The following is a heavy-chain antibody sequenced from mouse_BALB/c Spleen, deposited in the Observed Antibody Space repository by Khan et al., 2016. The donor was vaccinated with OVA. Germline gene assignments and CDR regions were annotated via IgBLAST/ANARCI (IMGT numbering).Heavy chain of an antibody. CDR1: GFSFSRYS. CDR2: ISSGGSYT. Sequence: EVELVESGGGLVKPGGSLKLSCAASGFSFSRYSMSWVRQTPEKRLEWVATISSGGSYTYYPDSVKGRFTISRDNTKNTLYLQMSSLRSEDTAMYYGARHEGYYGYGEGDYWGQGTSGTVSS. CDR3: ARHEGYYGYGEGDY. D-gene: IGHD2-2*01. V-gene: IGHV5-9-3*01. J-gene: IGHJ4*01.